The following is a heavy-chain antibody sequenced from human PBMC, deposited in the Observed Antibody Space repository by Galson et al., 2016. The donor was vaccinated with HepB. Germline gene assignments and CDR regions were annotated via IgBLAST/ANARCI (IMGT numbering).Heavy chain of an antibody. CDR3: AKEGASAASSIDS. Sequence: SLRLSCAASGFTFSSYAMSWVRQAPGKGLEWVSGFNGGGGDTNYADSVKGRFTISRDNSKSMLFLNMNSLRAEDTATYFCAKEGASAASSIDSWGQGTLVTASS. CDR2: FNGGGGDT. V-gene: IGHV3-23*01. J-gene: IGHJ4*02. CDR1: GFTFSSYA. D-gene: IGHD4/OR15-4a*01.